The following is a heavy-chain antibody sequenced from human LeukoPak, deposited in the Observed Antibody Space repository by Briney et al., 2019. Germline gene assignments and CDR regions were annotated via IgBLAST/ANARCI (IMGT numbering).Heavy chain of an antibody. CDR1: GGTFSSYA. V-gene: IGHV1-69*01. J-gene: IGHJ5*02. Sequence: GSSVKVSRKASGGTFSSYAISWVRQAPGQGLEWMGGIIPIFGTANYAQKFQGRVTITADESTSTAYMELSSLRSEDTAVYYCAASYGDYAWFGPWGQGTLVTVSS. CDR3: AASYGDYAWFGP. CDR2: IIPIFGTA. D-gene: IGHD4-17*01.